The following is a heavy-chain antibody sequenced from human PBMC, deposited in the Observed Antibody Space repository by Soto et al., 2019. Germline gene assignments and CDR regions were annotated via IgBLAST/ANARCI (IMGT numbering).Heavy chain of an antibody. Sequence: QVYLVESGGGVVQPGRSLRLSCAVSGFTFPNFAMHWVRQAPGKGLEWVALISSDGNRRYYADSVKGRFTISRDNSKNTLYLQMYGLTTEDTAVFYCAKDHYVSSSGSVSPYYFDYWGQGTLVTVSS. D-gene: IGHD3-10*01. CDR1: GFTFPNFA. J-gene: IGHJ4*02. CDR3: AKDHYVSSSGSVSPYYFDY. CDR2: ISSDGNRR. V-gene: IGHV3-30*18.